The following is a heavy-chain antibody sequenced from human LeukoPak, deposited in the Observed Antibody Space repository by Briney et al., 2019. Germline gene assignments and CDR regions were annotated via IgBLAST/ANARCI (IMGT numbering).Heavy chain of an antibody. CDR2: IYQSETA. D-gene: IGHD1-26*01. CDR3: ASALPPDY. V-gene: IGHV4-38-2*02. Sequence: PSETLSLTCTVSGYSISSGYFWGWMRQPPGKGLEWIGSIYQSETAHYNPSLKSRVTISVDTSKNQFSLKLRSVMAADTAVYYCASALPPDYWGQGTLVTVSS. J-gene: IGHJ4*02. CDR1: GYSISSGYF.